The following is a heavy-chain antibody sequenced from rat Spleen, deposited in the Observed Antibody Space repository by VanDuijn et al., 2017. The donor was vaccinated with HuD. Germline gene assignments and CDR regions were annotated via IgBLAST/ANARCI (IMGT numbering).Heavy chain of an antibody. V-gene: IGHV5-17*01. CDR1: GFTFSDYA. D-gene: IGHD1-6*01. CDR2: IIYDGSST. Sequence: EVQLVESGGGLVQPGRSLKLSCAASGFTFSDYAMAWVRQAPKKGLEWVATIIYDGSSTYYRDSGKGRFTISRDNAKSTLYLQMNSLRSEDTATYYCAREDGLLPFDFWGQGVMVTVSS. J-gene: IGHJ2*01. CDR3: AREDGLLPFDF.